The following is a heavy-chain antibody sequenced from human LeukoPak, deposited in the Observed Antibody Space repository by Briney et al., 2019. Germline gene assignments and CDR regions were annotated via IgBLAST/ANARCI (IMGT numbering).Heavy chain of an antibody. CDR2: IKQDGSEK. D-gene: IGHD4-17*01. CDR3: ARDRWRSDYGDYYAY. Sequence: GGSLRLSCAASGFTFSSYWMSWVRQAPGKGLEWVANIKQDGSEKYYVDSVKGRFTISRDNAKNSLYLQMNSLRAEDTAVYHCARDRWRSDYGDYYAYWGQGTLVTVSS. J-gene: IGHJ4*02. CDR1: GFTFSSYW. V-gene: IGHV3-7*01.